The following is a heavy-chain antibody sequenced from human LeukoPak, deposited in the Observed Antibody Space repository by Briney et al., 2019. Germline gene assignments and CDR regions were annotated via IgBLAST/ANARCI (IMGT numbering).Heavy chain of an antibody. V-gene: IGHV3-23*01. CDR2: ISGSGGST. D-gene: IGHD1-26*01. CDR1: GFTFSSYA. CDR3: AKVKYSVGATGY. Sequence: GGSLRLSCAASGFTFSSYAMSWVRQAPGKGLEWVSTISGSGGSTYYADSVKGRFTISRDNSKNTLYLQMNSLRAEDTAVYYCAKVKYSVGATGYWGQGTLVTVSS. J-gene: IGHJ4*02.